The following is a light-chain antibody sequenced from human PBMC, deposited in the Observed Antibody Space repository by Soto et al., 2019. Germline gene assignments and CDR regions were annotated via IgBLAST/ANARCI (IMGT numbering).Light chain of an antibody. CDR1: SSNIGSNT. V-gene: IGLV1-44*01. CDR2: NNN. CDR3: AAWDDSLSGPV. J-gene: IGLJ3*02. Sequence: QSVLTQPPSASGTPGQRVTISCSGSSSNIGSNTVNWYQQLPGTAPQLLIYNNNQRPSGVPDRFSGSKSGTSASLAISGLRYQDEADYYCAAWDDSLSGPVFGGGTKLTVL.